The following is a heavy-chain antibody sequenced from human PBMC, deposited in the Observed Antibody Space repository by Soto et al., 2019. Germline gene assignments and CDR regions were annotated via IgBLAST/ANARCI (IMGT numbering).Heavy chain of an antibody. CDR1: GAGDIFNNYG. V-gene: IGHV1-69*06. CDR3: WRHDKTALPPLDS. J-gene: IGHJ4*02. Sequence: QVHLVQSGAEVKSPGSAVKVSCKVSGAGDIFNNYGLNWVRQAPGQGLEWVGGTIPAFGTANYAQKFQGRVTITADTSTTTAYMELSSLRSDDTAVYYCWRHDKTALPPLDSWGQGTLVSVSS. CDR2: TIPAFGTA. D-gene: IGHD1-1*01.